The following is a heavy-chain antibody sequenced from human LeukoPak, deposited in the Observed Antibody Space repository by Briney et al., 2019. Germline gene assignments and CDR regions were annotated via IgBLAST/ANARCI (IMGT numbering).Heavy chain of an antibody. CDR2: INPSGGST. V-gene: IGHV1-46*01. J-gene: IGHJ3*02. CDR1: GYTFASYY. Sequence: ASVKVSCKASGYTFASYYMHWVRQAPGQGLEWMGIINPSGGSTSYAQKFQGRVTMTRDTSTSTVYMELSSLRSEDSAVYYCARAAESNAFDIWGQGTMVTVSS. CDR3: ARAAESNAFDI.